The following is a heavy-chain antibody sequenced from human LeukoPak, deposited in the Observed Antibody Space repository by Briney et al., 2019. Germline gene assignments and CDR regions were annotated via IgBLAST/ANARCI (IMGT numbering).Heavy chain of an antibody. D-gene: IGHD3-10*01. CDR2: INPNSGGT. CDR1: GYTFTGYY. V-gene: IGHV1-2*02. J-gene: IGHJ3*02. Sequence: GASVKVSCKASGYTFTGYYMHWVRQAPGQGLEWMGWINPNSGGTNYAQKFQGRVTMTRDTSISTAYMELGRLRSDDTAVYYCAGVLLWFGELDWRAFDIWGQGTMVTVSS. CDR3: AGVLLWFGELDWRAFDI.